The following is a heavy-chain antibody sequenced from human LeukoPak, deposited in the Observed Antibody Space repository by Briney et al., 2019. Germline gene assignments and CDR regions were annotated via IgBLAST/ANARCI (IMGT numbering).Heavy chain of an antibody. Sequence: PSETLSLTCTASGGSISSGSYYWSWIRQPPGQGLEWLGRIYTSGSTNYNPSLKSRVTISVDTSKNQFSLKLSSVTAADTAVYYCATYPYSSSSEEDYWGQGTLVTVSS. V-gene: IGHV4-61*02. D-gene: IGHD6-6*01. CDR1: GGSISSGSYY. CDR2: IYTSGST. J-gene: IGHJ4*02. CDR3: ATYPYSSSSEEDY.